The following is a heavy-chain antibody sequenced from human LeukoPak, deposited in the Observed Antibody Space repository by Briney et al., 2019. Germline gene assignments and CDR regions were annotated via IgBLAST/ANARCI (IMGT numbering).Heavy chain of an antibody. CDR3: ARGRRRWPEVYYFDY. Sequence: SETLSLTCTVSGGSISSGSYYWSWIRQPAGKGLEWIGRIYTSGSTNYNPSLKSRVTISVDTSKNQFSLKQSSVTAADTAVYYCARGRRRWPEVYYFDYWGQGTLVTVSS. V-gene: IGHV4-61*02. J-gene: IGHJ4*02. CDR2: IYTSGST. CDR1: GGSISSGSYY. D-gene: IGHD5-24*01.